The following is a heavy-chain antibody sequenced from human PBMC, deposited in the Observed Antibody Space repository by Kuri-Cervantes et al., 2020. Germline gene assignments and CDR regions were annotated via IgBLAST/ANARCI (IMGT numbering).Heavy chain of an antibody. Sequence: SETLSLTCTVSSGSISSGTFYWGWIRQPPGKGLEWIGNINYSGTTYYTPSLKSRVTISVDTSKNQFSLRLRSVTAADTAVYYCARHNWNYPSLYYYYGMDVWGQGSTVTSP. CDR3: ARHNWNYPSLYYYYGMDV. CDR1: SGSISSGTFY. J-gene: IGHJ6*02. V-gene: IGHV4-39*01. CDR2: INYSGTT. D-gene: IGHD1-7*01.